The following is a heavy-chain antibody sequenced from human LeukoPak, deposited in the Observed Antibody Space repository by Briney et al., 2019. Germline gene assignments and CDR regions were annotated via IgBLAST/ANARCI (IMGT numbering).Heavy chain of an antibody. J-gene: IGHJ3*02. CDR2: IYSGIT. V-gene: IGHV4-4*07. CDR1: GGSISSYY. Sequence: PSETLSLTCIVSGGSISSYYWSWIRPPARKGLAWIGRIYSGITNYIPSLKSRVTMSVNTSRNHFSLKLSSVPAADTAVYYCARATVSSSWPHGFDIWGQGTMVTVSS. CDR3: ARATVSSSWPHGFDI. D-gene: IGHD2-2*01.